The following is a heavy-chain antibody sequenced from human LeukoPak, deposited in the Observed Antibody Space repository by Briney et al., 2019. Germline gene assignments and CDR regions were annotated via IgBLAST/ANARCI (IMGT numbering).Heavy chain of an antibody. V-gene: IGHV3-23*01. Sequence: GGSLRLSCAASGFTFSSYAMSWVRQAPGKGLEWVSAISGSGGSTYYADSVKGRFTISRDNSKNTLYLQMNSLRAEDTAVYYCARDTGPRGYSYLYYGMDVWGQGTTVTVSS. D-gene: IGHD5-18*01. CDR2: ISGSGGST. J-gene: IGHJ6*02. CDR1: GFTFSSYA. CDR3: ARDTGPRGYSYLYYGMDV.